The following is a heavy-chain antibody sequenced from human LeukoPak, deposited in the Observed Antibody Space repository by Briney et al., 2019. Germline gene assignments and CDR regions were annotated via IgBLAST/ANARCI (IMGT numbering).Heavy chain of an antibody. CDR1: GYTFTGYY. V-gene: IGHV1-2*02. CDR3: ARPLWFGESR. J-gene: IGHJ1*01. D-gene: IGHD3-10*01. Sequence: ASVKVSCKASGYTFTGYYMHWVRQAPGQGLEWMGWINPNSGGTNYAQKFQGRVTMTRDTSISTAYMELSRPRSDDTAVYYCARPLWFGESRWGQGTLVTVSS. CDR2: INPNSGGT.